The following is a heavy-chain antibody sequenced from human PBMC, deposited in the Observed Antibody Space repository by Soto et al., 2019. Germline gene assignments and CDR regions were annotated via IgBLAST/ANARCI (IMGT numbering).Heavy chain of an antibody. Sequence: EVQLLESGGGLVQPVGSLRLSCAASGFTFSSFAMSWVRQAPGKGLEWVSTIRRSGDTTYYADSVRGRFTISRDNSKNTLYLQMNSLRAEDTAVFYCAVTYGPRGYWGQGTLVTVSS. J-gene: IGHJ4*02. D-gene: IGHD3-10*01. V-gene: IGHV3-23*01. CDR2: IRRSGDTT. CDR1: GFTFSSFA. CDR3: AVTYGPRGY.